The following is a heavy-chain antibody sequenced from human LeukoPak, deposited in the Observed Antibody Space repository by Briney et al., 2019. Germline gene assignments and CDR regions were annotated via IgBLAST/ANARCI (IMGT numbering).Heavy chain of an antibody. CDR1: GFTFSSYA. CDR3: AREAKITMIVVVITPLGY. J-gene: IGHJ4*02. CDR2: ISYDGSNK. V-gene: IGHV3-30*04. Sequence: GGSLRLSCAASGFTFSSYAMHWVRQAPGKGLEWVAVISYDGSNKYYADSVKGRFTISRDNSKNTLYLQMNSLRAEDTAVYYCAREAKITMIVVVITPLGYWGQGTLVTVSS. D-gene: IGHD3-22*01.